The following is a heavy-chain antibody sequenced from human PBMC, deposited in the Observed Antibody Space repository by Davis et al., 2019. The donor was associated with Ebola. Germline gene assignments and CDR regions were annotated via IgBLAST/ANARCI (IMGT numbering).Heavy chain of an antibody. Sequence: PGGSLRLSCVVSGFTVSYNYMGWVRQAPGKGLEWVSTLGLSADTYYADSVKGRFTISRDNSKNTFYLQMNSLRAEDTALYYCAKDKTMATQYWYFDLWGRGTLVTVSS. CDR1: GFTVSYNY. CDR2: LGLSADT. CDR3: AKDKTMATQYWYFDL. J-gene: IGHJ2*01. D-gene: IGHD4/OR15-4a*01. V-gene: IGHV3-66*03.